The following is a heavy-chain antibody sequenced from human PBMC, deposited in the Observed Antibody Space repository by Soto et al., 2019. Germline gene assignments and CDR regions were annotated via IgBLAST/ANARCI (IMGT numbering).Heavy chain of an antibody. CDR1: GGSISSYY. Sequence: PSETLSLTCTVSGGSISSYYWSWIRQPPGKGLEWIGYIYYSGSTNYNPSLKSRVTISVDTSKNQFSLKLSSVTAADTAVYYCARAKWELLRWAFDIWGQGTMVTVSS. J-gene: IGHJ3*02. D-gene: IGHD1-26*01. CDR2: IYYSGST. V-gene: IGHV4-59*01. CDR3: ARAKWELLRWAFDI.